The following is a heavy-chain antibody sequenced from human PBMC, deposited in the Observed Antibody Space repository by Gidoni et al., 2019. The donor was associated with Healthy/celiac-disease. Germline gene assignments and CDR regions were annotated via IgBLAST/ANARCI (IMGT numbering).Heavy chain of an antibody. CDR2: TYYRSKWYN. CDR1: GDSVSSNRAA. J-gene: IGHJ3*02. CDR3: AREVGATISDAFDI. Sequence: QVQLQQSGPGLVKHSQTLPLTCAISGDSVSSNRAAWNWLRQSPSSGLEWLGRTYYRSKWYNDYAVSVKSRITINPDTSKNQFALQLNSVTPEDTAVYYCAREVGATISDAFDIWGQGTMVTVSS. D-gene: IGHD1-26*01. V-gene: IGHV6-1*01.